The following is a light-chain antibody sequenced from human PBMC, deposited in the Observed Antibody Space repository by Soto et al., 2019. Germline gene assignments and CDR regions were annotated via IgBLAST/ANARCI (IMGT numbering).Light chain of an antibody. CDR2: DVS. Sequence: QSVLTQPASVSGSPGQSITISCTGTSSDVGGYDYVSWYQHHPGKAPKLMIYDVSNRPSGVSNRFSGSKSGNTASLTISGLQAEDEADYYCSSYTTSNTRQLVFGTGTKATVL. CDR1: SSDVGGYDY. J-gene: IGLJ1*01. V-gene: IGLV2-14*03. CDR3: SSYTTSNTRQLV.